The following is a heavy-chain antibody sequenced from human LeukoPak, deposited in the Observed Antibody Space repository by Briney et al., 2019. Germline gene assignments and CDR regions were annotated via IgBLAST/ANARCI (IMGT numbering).Heavy chain of an antibody. V-gene: IGHV4-30-2*01. CDR1: GGSISSGGYS. CDR2: IYHSGST. J-gene: IGHJ4*02. Sequence: SQTLSLTCAVSGGSISSGGYSWSWIRQPPGKGLEWIGYIYHSGSTYYNPSLRSRVTISVDRSKNQFSLKLSSVTAADTAVYYCASGYSYGYDYWGQGTLVTVSS. D-gene: IGHD5-18*01. CDR3: ASGYSYGYDY.